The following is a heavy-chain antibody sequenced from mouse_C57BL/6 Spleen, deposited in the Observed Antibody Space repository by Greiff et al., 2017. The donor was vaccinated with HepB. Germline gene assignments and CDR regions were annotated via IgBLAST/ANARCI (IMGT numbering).Heavy chain of an antibody. V-gene: IGHV1-72*01. CDR2: IDPNSGGT. CDR1: GYTFTSYW. Sequence: VQVVESGAELVKPGASVKLSCKASGYTFTSYWMHWVKQRPGRGLEWIGRIDPNSGGTKYNEKFKSKATLTVDQPSSTAYMQLSSLTSEDSAVYYCARGPYDYDDYYAMDYWGQGTSVTVSS. J-gene: IGHJ4*01. D-gene: IGHD2-4*01. CDR3: ARGPYDYDDYYAMDY.